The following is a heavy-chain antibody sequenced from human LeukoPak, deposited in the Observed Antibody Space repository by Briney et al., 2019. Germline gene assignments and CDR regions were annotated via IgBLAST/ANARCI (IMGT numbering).Heavy chain of an antibody. Sequence: GGSLRLSCAASGFTFSTYWMTWVRQAPGKGLEWVSYISGSGTTKYYADSVKGRFTISRDNAKNSLDLQMNSLRAEDTAVYYCTLVAAYYYYAMDVWGQGTTVTVSS. J-gene: IGHJ6*02. CDR2: ISGSGTTK. CDR1: GFTFSTYW. V-gene: IGHV3-48*04. CDR3: TLVAAYYYYAMDV. D-gene: IGHD2-15*01.